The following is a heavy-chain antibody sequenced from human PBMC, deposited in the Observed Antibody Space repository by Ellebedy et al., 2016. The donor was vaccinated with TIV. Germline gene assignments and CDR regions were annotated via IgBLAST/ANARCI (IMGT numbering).Heavy chain of an antibody. CDR1: GGSINSGDYY. CDR2: FSFSGRT. Sequence: MPSETLSLTCTVSGGSINSGDYYWSWIRQPPGKGLEWIGHFSFSGRTFYNPSLKSRVLISGDTSKNQFSLRLSSVTAADSAVYHCARVAYSDYWWFDPWGQGTLVTVSS. J-gene: IGHJ5*02. CDR3: ARVAYSDYWWFDP. D-gene: IGHD4-11*01. V-gene: IGHV4-30-4*01.